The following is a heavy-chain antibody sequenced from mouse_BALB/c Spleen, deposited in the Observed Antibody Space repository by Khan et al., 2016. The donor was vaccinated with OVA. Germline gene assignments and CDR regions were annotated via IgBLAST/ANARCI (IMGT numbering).Heavy chain of an antibody. J-gene: IGHJ4*01. CDR1: GFSLTNYG. D-gene: IGHD2-10*01. Sequence: QVQLKESGPGLVAPSQSLSITCTISGFSLTNYGIHWVRQPPGKGLEWLVVILSDGGTTYNSALNSRLSISKDNSKSQVFLKMHRLQSDDTAMYYCARQPYYHYYVLDYWGQGTSVTVSS. V-gene: IGHV2-6-1*01. CDR3: ARQPYYHYYVLDY. CDR2: ILSDGGT.